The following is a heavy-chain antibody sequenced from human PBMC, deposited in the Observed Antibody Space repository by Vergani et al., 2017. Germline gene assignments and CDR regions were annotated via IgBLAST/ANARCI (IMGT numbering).Heavy chain of an antibody. CDR1: GFTFSSYA. J-gene: IGHJ2*01. Sequence: EVQLLESGGGLVQPGGSLRLSCAASGFTFSSYAMSWVRQAPGKGREWVADISGSGGTTNYADSVKGRFTISRDNMLYLQMNSLRAEDTAVYYCAKHYYVSSVYYMVRYFDLWSRGTLVTVSS. CDR3: AKHYYVSSVYYMVRYFDL. D-gene: IGHD3-22*01. CDR2: ISGSGGTT. V-gene: IGHV3-23*01.